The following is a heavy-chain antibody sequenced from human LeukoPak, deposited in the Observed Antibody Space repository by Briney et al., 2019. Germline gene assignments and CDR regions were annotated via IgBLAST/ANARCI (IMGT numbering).Heavy chain of an antibody. CDR1: GYTFTGYY. V-gene: IGHV1-2*02. Sequence: ASAKVSCKASGYTFTGYYMHWVRQAPGQGLEWMGWINPNSGGTHYAQKFQGRDPMTRDTPISTAYMELSRLRSGDTAVYYCARGVNYGSGSYYKGYYYYMDVWGKGTTVTVSS. CDR2: INPNSGGT. J-gene: IGHJ6*03. CDR3: ARGVNYGSGSYYKGYYYYMDV. D-gene: IGHD3-10*01.